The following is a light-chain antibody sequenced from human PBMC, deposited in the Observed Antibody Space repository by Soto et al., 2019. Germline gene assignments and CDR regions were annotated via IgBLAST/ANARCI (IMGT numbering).Light chain of an antibody. CDR2: VAS. Sequence: DIQMTHSPSSLSSSVVYRFTGTCRASQSIGRFLNWHQQKPGKAPNVLINVASTLRSGVPSRFSGSGSGTDFNLTINSLQPEDFATYFCQQSFTTPLTFGGGTKVDI. CDR1: QSIGRF. J-gene: IGKJ4*01. V-gene: IGKV1-39*01. CDR3: QQSFTTPLT.